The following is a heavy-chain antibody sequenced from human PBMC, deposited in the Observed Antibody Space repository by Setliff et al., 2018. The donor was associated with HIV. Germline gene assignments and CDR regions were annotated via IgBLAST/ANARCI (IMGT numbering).Heavy chain of an antibody. CDR1: GGSISSGGYY. Sequence: PSETLSLTCTVSGGSISSGGYYWSWIRQHPGKGLEWIGYIYTSGSTNYNPSLKSRVTISVDTSKNQFSLKLNSMTAADTAVYYCARQETGAFQLDVWGKGTTVTVSS. J-gene: IGHJ6*04. V-gene: IGHV4-61*08. D-gene: IGHD7-27*01. CDR3: ARQETGAFQLDV. CDR2: IYTSGST.